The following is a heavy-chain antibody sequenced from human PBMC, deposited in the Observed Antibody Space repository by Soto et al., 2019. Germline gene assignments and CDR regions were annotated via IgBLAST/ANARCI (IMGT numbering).Heavy chain of an antibody. CDR2: ISYDGSNK. CDR3: AKDYGSGWTMGDF. V-gene: IGHV3-30*18. J-gene: IGHJ4*02. D-gene: IGHD6-19*01. CDR1: GFTFRTYG. Sequence: GVSLRPSCAASGFTFRTYGKHWVRQAPGKGLEWVAVISYDGSNKFYADSVKGRFTISRDNSKNTLYLQVNSLRAEDTAMYYCAKDYGSGWTMGDFWGQGT.